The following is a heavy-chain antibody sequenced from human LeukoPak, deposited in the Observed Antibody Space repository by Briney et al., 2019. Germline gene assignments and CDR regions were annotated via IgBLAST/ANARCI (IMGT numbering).Heavy chain of an antibody. D-gene: IGHD6-13*01. CDR3: VKDMWRSNTWRFDS. CDR2: INSAGDVT. V-gene: IGHV3-43D*03. J-gene: IGHJ4*02. CDR1: GFTSDDFA. Sequence: GGSLRLSCAASGFTSDDFALHWVRQAPGKGLEWVSLINSAGDVTYYADSVQGRFSVSRDNIKKSMYLQMNSLRTEDTALYYCVKDMWRSNTWRFDSWGQGTLVTVSS.